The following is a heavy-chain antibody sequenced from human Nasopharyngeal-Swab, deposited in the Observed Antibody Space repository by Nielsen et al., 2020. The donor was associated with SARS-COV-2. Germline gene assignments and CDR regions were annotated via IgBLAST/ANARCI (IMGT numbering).Heavy chain of an antibody. Sequence: GGSLRLSCAASGFTFSSYAMTWVRQAPGKGLEWVANIKQDGNEKYYVDSVKGRFTISRDNAKNSLYLQMNSLRAEDTAMYYCAAGTVLGYWGQGTLVTVSS. V-gene: IGHV3-7*03. J-gene: IGHJ4*02. CDR3: AAGTVLGY. D-gene: IGHD1-7*01. CDR1: GFTFSSYA. CDR2: IKQDGNEK.